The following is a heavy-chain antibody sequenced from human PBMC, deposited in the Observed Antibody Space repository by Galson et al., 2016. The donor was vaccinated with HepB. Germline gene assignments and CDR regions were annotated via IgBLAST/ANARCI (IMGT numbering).Heavy chain of an antibody. CDR2: IGSGGFQ. V-gene: IGHV3-23*01. CDR3: AREGYSSGHCGAFDI. Sequence: SLRLSCAASGFVFNNYPMTWVRQAPGKGLEWVSTIGSGGFQHFADSVKGRFTVSRDNSRNTLYLQMDSLTADHTALYFCAREGYSSGHCGAFDIWGRGTVVAVSS. J-gene: IGHJ3*02. D-gene: IGHD6-19*01. CDR1: GFVFNNYP.